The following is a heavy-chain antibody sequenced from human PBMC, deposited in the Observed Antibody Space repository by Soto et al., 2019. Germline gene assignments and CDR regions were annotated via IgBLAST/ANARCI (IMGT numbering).Heavy chain of an antibody. CDR2: ISGSGGST. J-gene: IGHJ4*02. D-gene: IGHD6-13*01. V-gene: IGHV3-23*01. CDR1: GFTFSSYA. Sequence: PGGSLRLSCAASGFTFSSYAMSWVRQAPGKGLEWVSAISGSGGSTYYADSVKGRLTISRDNSKNTLYLQMNSLRAEDTAVYYCAKLLSSSWSFDYWGQGTLVTVSS. CDR3: AKLLSSSWSFDY.